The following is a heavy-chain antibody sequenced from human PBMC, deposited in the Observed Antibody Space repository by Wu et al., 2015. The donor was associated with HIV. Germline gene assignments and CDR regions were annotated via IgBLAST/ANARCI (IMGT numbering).Heavy chain of an antibody. CDR1: GGTFSSYG. D-gene: IGHD2/OR15-2a*01. J-gene: IGHJ6*03. Sequence: QVQLVQSGGEVKKPGSSVKVSCKASGGTFSSYGVTWVRQAPGQGLEWMGRVIPSFGTAKSAQKFQGRVTLTADGTTTTAYMELSNLRSEDTAVYYCARYCISTTCSPYFYMDVWGKGTTVTVSS. CDR3: ARYCISTTCSPYFYMDV. V-gene: IGHV1-69*13. CDR2: VIPSFGTA.